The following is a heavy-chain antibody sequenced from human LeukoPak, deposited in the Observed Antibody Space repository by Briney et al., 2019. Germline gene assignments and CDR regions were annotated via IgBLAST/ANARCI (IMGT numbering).Heavy chain of an antibody. Sequence: GASVKVSCKVSRYNLNELSMHWVRQAPGKGLEWVGGFDPEESETIYAQNFQGRVSMTEDTSTNTAYMELTSLTSDDTAVYYCATDLPSGESYRCFDYWGQGTLVTVSS. CDR2: FDPEESET. V-gene: IGHV1-24*01. J-gene: IGHJ4*02. D-gene: IGHD3-10*01. CDR3: ATDLPSGESYRCFDY. CDR1: RYNLNELS.